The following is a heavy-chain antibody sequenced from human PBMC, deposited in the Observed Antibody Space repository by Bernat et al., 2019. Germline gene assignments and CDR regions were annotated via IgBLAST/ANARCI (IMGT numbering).Heavy chain of an antibody. CDR3: AKGGIRSGWTDQH. CDR2: ISDSGGST. J-gene: IGHJ1*01. D-gene: IGHD6-19*01. V-gene: IGHV3-23*01. CDR1: GFTFSSYA. Sequence: EVQLLESGGGLVQPGGSLRLSCAASGFTFSSYAMSWVRQAPGKGLEWVSIISDSGGSTYYADSVKGRFTISRDNSKNTLYLQMNSLRAEDTAIYYCAKGGIRSGWTDQHWGQGTLVTVSS.